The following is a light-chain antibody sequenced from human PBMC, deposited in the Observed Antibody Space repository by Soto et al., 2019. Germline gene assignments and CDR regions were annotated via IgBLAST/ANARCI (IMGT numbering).Light chain of an antibody. CDR3: AAWDDSLSAWV. CDR1: SSNIGSNY. CDR2: RNN. V-gene: IGLV1-47*01. J-gene: IGLJ3*02. Sequence: QSVLTQPPSASGTPGQRVTISCSGSSSNIGSNYVYWYQQLPGTAPKLLIYRNNQRPSGVPDRFPGSKAGTSASLAISGRRSEDEADYYCAAWDDSLSAWVFGGGTQLTVL.